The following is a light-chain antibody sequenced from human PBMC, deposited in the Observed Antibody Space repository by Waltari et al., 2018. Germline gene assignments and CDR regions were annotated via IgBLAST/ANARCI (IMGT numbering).Light chain of an antibody. Sequence: DVQLTQSPSFVSASVGDRVTITCRASQGIGIFLAWYQQKPGTAPKHLSFSASSLQTGVPSRFSGSGSWTDFTLTISSLQPEDFATYYCQQSYSTLLTFGGGTKVEIK. CDR1: QGIGIF. J-gene: IGKJ4*01. CDR3: QQSYSTLLT. CDR2: SAS. V-gene: IGKV1-9*01.